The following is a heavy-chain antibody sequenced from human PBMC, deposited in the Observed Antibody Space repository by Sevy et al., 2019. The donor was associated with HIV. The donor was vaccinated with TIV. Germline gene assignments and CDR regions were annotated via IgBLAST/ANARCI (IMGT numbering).Heavy chain of an antibody. CDR1: GYTFTAYF. CDR2: INPHSRAT. CDR3: AREYYDNSGFGYYAFDI. D-gene: IGHD3-22*01. Sequence: ASVKVSCKASGYTFTAYFMHWLRQAPGQGLEWMGWINPHSRATNSAQTFQGGVTMTRDTSISTAYMELSRLTSDDTAVYYCAREYYDNSGFGYYAFDIWGQGTLVTVSS. V-gene: IGHV1-2*02. J-gene: IGHJ3*02.